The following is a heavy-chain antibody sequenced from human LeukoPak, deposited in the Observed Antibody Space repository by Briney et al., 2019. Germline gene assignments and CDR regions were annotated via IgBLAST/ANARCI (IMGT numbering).Heavy chain of an antibody. CDR1: GGTFSSYA. J-gene: IGHJ4*02. CDR3: ARSAEVPAAGVYYFDC. CDR2: IIPIFGTA. Sequence: SVKVSCKASGGTFSSYAISWVRQAPGQGLEWMGGIIPIFGTANYAQKLQGRVTITTDESTSTAYMERSSLGSEDTAVYYCARSAEVPAAGVYYFDCWGQGSLVTVSS. D-gene: IGHD2-2*01. V-gene: IGHV1-69*05.